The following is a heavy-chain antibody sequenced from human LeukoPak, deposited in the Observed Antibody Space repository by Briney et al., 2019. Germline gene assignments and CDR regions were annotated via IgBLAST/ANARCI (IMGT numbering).Heavy chain of an antibody. CDR1: GFTFSSYG. D-gene: IGHD4-17*01. V-gene: IGHV3-33*01. CDR2: IWYDGSNK. Sequence: GRSLRLSCAASGFTFSSYGMHWVRQAPGKGLEWVAVIWYDGSNKYYADTVKGRFTISRDNSKNTLFLQMNSLRAEDTAVYYCARDPDDYGDYSYFDYWGQGTLVTVSS. CDR3: ARDPDDYGDYSYFDY. J-gene: IGHJ4*02.